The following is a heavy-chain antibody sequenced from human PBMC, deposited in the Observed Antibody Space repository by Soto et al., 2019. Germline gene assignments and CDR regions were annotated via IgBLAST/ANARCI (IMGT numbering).Heavy chain of an antibody. J-gene: IGHJ4*02. CDR2: VFYSGAT. Sequence: SETLSLTCAVYGGSFGGYYWTWIRQSPGKGLEWVGYVFYSGATNYNPSLKSRVTISLDASKKQVSLRLTSATAADTAVYYCTRGLPSHFGYDSWGQGTLVTVSS. D-gene: IGHD3-10*01. CDR3: TRGLPSHFGYDS. V-gene: IGHV4-59*01. CDR1: GGSFGGYY.